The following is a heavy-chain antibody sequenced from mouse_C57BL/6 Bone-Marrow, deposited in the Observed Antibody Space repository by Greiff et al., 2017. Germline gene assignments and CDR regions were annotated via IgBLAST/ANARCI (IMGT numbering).Heavy chain of an antibody. Sequence: VKLQESGAELVRPGASVKLSCKASGYTFTDYYINWVKQRPGQGLEWIARIYPGSGNTYYNEKFKGKATLTAEKSSSTAYMQLSSLTSEDSAVYFCASIWFAYWGQGTLVTVSA. CDR1: GYTFTDYY. CDR3: ASIWFAY. V-gene: IGHV1-76*01. CDR2: IYPGSGNT. J-gene: IGHJ3*01.